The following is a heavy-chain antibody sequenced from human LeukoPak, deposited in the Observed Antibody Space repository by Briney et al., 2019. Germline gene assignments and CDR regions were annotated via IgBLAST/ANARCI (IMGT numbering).Heavy chain of an antibody. CDR3: AKVVSTGYDNYFDY. CDR1: GFTFSNYG. D-gene: IGHD5-12*01. CDR2: ISYDGKNC. J-gene: IGHJ4*02. Sequence: PGGSLRLSCAASGFTFSNYGMHWVRQAPGKGREWVALISYDGKNCNYADSVKGRFTISRDNSKNILYLQMNSLRPEDTAVYYCAKVVSTGYDNYFDYWGQGTLVSVSS. V-gene: IGHV3-30*18.